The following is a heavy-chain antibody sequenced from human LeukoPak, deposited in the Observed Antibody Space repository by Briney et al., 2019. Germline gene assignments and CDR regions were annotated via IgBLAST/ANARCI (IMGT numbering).Heavy chain of an antibody. CDR2: IWYDGSNK. Sequence: PGGSLRLSCAASGFTFSSHGMHWVRQAPGKGLEWVAVIWYDGSNKYYADSVKGRFTISRDNSKKALYLQMDSLRVEDTTVYYCANWDPRKVLLWFGEWRSESNAFDIWGQGTMVTVSP. CDR1: GFTFSSHG. J-gene: IGHJ3*02. CDR3: ANWDPRKVLLWFGEWRSESNAFDI. V-gene: IGHV3-30*02. D-gene: IGHD3-10*01.